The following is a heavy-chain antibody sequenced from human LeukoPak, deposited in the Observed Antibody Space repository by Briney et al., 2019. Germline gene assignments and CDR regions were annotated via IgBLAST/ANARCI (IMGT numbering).Heavy chain of an antibody. Sequence: GGSLRLACAASGFNFGSYAMNWVRQAPGKGLEWVSSISSGSSFIYYADSVKGRFTISRDNAKDSLYLQMNSLRAEDTAIYYCARDQGGERWFDPWGQGTLVTVSS. D-gene: IGHD3-16*01. J-gene: IGHJ5*02. CDR3: ARDQGGERWFDP. CDR1: GFNFGSYA. V-gene: IGHV3-21*01. CDR2: ISSGSSFI.